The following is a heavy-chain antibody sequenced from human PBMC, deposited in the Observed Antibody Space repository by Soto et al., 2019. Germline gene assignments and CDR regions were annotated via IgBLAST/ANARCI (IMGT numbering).Heavy chain of an antibody. J-gene: IGHJ6*02. Sequence: GASVKVSCKASGYTFTGYYMHWVRQAPGQGLEWMGWINPNSGGTNYAQKFQGSVTMTRDTSISTAYMELSRLRSDDTAVYYCARFSAGYSRGWSWNYYYGMDVWGQGTTVTVSS. CDR1: GYTFTGYY. V-gene: IGHV1-2*04. CDR3: ARFSAGYSRGWSWNYYYGMDV. CDR2: INPNSGGT. D-gene: IGHD6-19*01.